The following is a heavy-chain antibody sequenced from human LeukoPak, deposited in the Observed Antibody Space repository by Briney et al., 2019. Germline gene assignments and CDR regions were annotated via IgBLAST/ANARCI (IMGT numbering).Heavy chain of an antibody. CDR1: GGSISSYY. Sequence: SETLSLTCTVSGGSISSYYWSWIRQPPGKGLEWIGSIYYSGSTYYNPSLKSRVTISVDTSKSQFSLKLSSVTAADTAVYYCGGFFYYYYGMDVWGQGTTVTVSS. V-gene: IGHV4-59*05. D-gene: IGHD3-10*01. CDR3: GGFFYYYYGMDV. J-gene: IGHJ6*02. CDR2: IYYSGST.